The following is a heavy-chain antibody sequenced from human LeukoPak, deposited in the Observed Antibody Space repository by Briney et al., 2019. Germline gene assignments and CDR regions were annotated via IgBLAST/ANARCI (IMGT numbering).Heavy chain of an antibody. J-gene: IGHJ5*02. CDR3: ARENGSGSHTIFGVVENWFDL. CDR1: GYTFTGYY. D-gene: IGHD3-3*01. V-gene: IGHV1-2*02. Sequence: ASVKVSCKASGYTFTGYYMHWVRQAPGQGLEWMGWINPNSGGTNYAQKFQGRVTMTRDTSISTAYMELSRLRSDDAAVYYCARENGSGSHTIFGVVENWFDLWGQGTLVTVSS. CDR2: INPNSGGT.